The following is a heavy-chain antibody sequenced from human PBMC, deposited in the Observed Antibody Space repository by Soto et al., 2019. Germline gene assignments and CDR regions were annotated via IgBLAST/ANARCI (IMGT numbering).Heavy chain of an antibody. CDR1: GFTFSSYG. CDR3: ASAGPAAYTPGYIYYYGMDV. D-gene: IGHD2-2*01. J-gene: IGHJ6*02. Sequence: GGSLRLSCAASGFTFSSYGMHWVRQAPGKGLEWVAVIWYDGSNKYYADSVKGRFTISRDNSKNTLYLQMNSLRAEDTAVYYCASAGPAAYTPGYIYYYGMDVWGQGTTVTVSS. CDR2: IWYDGSNK. V-gene: IGHV3-33*01.